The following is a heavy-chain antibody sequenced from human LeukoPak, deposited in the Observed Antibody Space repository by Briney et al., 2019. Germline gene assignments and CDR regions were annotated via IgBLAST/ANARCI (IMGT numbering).Heavy chain of an antibody. V-gene: IGHV4-61*01. D-gene: IGHD3-3*01. CDR1: GYSISSGYY. J-gene: IGHJ4*02. Sequence: SETLSLTCTVSGYSISSGYYWSWIRQPPGKGLEWIGYIYYSGSTNYNPSLKSRVTISVDTSKNQFSLKLSSVTAADTAVYYCAREDYDFWSGYIHYWGQRTLVTVSS. CDR2: IYYSGST. CDR3: AREDYDFWSGYIHY.